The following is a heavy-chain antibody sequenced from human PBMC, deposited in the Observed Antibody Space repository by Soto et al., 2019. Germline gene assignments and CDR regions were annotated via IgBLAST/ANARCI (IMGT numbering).Heavy chain of an antibody. CDR1: EFTCSRYA. D-gene: IGHD6-19*01. CDR2: ISGSGGST. Sequence: PEGSLRLSCAAPEFTCSRYAMSWVRQAPGKGLEWVSAISGSGGSTYYADSVKGRFTISRDNSKNTLYLQMNSLRAEDTAVYYCAKALAVADYYYYYGMDVWGQGTTVTVSS. CDR3: AKALAVADYYYYYGMDV. J-gene: IGHJ6*02. V-gene: IGHV3-23*01.